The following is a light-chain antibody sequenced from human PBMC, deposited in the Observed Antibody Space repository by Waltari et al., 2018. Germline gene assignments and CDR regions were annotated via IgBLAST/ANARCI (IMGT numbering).Light chain of an antibody. J-gene: IGKJ1*01. CDR2: GAS. CDR1: QSISRC. CDR3: QHHFRLPAT. V-gene: IGKV3-20*01. Sequence: IMLTQSPGTLSLSPGERATLSCRASQSISRCLAWYQQKPGQAPRLLIYGASTRATGIPDRFSGSGSGTDFSLTISGLEPEDSAVYYCQHHFRLPATFGQGTKVEIK.